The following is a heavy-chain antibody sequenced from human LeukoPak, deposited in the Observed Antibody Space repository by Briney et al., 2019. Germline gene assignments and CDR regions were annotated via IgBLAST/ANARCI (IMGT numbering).Heavy chain of an antibody. CDR1: GYTFTSYD. D-gene: IGHD5-18*01. V-gene: IGHV1-8*01. Sequence: ASVKVSCKASGYTFTSYDINWVRLATGQGLEWMGWMNPNSGNTGYAQKFQGRITMTRNTSISTAYMELSSLKSEDTAVYYCARGLGRTAMVTRGGVRFDYWGQGTLVTVSS. CDR2: MNPNSGNT. CDR3: ARGLGRTAMVTRGGVRFDY. J-gene: IGHJ4*02.